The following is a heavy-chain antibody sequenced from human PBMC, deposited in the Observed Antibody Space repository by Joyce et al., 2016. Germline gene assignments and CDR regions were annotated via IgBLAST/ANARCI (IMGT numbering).Heavy chain of an antibody. D-gene: IGHD3-16*01. V-gene: IGHV5-51*01. CDR3: ARSAVRGTLSPFFDY. CDR1: GYSFTSYW. CDR2: INPEDSDT. Sequence: EVQLVQSGGEVKKPGESLKISCKGVGYSFTSYWLGWVRQMPGKGLELMGIINPEDSDTRYSPSFQGQVTISVDRSIKTAHLRWGSLSASDTAIYYCARSAVRGTLSPFFDYWGQGSLVTVSS. J-gene: IGHJ4*02.